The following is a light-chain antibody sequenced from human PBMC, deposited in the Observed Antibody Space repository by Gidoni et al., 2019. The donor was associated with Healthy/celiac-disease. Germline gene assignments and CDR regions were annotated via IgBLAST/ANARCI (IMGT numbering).Light chain of an antibody. CDR2: DAS. J-gene: IGKJ4*01. CDR3: QQRSNWPLT. CDR1: QGVSSY. V-gene: IGKV3-11*01. Sequence: DIVLSQSPAPLSLSPGERATLSCRASQGVSSYLAWYQQKPGQAPRLLIYDASNRATGIPARLSGSGSGTDFTLTISSLEPEDFAVYYCQQRSNWPLTFGGGTKVEIK.